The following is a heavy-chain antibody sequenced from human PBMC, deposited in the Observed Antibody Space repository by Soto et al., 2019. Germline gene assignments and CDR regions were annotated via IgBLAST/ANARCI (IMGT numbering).Heavy chain of an antibody. CDR2: INAGNGNT. J-gene: IGHJ4*02. D-gene: IGHD6-6*01. V-gene: IGHV1-3*05. CDR3: ARGIAARLVFDY. CDR1: GYTFTSYA. Sequence: QVQLVQSGAEEKKPGASVKVSCKASGYTFTSYAMHWVRQAPGQRLEWMGWINAGNGNTKYSQKFQGRVTITRDTAASTAYMERSSLGAEDTAVYYCARGIAARLVFDYWGQGTLVTVSS.